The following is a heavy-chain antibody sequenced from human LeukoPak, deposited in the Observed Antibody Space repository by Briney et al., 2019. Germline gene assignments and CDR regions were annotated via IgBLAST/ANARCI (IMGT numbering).Heavy chain of an antibody. J-gene: IGHJ4*02. CDR1: GGSISSNNYY. V-gene: IGHV4-39*01. CDR3: ARHRGPTYYFDSVGYYSFDY. Sequence: SETLSLTCTVSGGSISSNNYYWGWIRQPPGKGLEWIGSIYYTGSTYYNPSLKSRATISVDTSKNQFSLQLSSVTAADSAVYYCARHRGPTYYFDSVGYYSFDYWGQGTLVTVSS. D-gene: IGHD3-22*01. CDR2: IYYTGST.